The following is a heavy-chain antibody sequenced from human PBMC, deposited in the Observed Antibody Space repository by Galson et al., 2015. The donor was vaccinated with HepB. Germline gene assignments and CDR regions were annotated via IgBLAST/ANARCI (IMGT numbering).Heavy chain of an antibody. Sequence: SETLSLTCAVSGGSIIGATYYWSWVRQPPGKGLEWIGSIYYSGTTYYNPSLKSRVTISVDTSKNQFSLKLSSVTAADTALHYCARQRYDFWSGRRSYFDLWGRGTLVTVSS. V-gene: IGHV4-39*01. CDR2: IYYSGTT. CDR3: ARQRYDFWSGRRSYFDL. CDR1: GGSIIGATYY. D-gene: IGHD3-3*01. J-gene: IGHJ2*01.